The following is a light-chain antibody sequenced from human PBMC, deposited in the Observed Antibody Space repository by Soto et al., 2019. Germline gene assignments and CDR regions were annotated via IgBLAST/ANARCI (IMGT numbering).Light chain of an antibody. CDR3: QQYHDWPWT. CDR2: GAS. V-gene: IGKV3-15*01. Sequence: EIVMTQSPVTLSVSPGERATLSCRASRSVSSNLAWYQQRPGQAPRLLIFGASTRATGIPARVSGSGFGTEFTLTISSLQSEDFGVYYCQQYHDWPWTFGQGTRVEIK. J-gene: IGKJ1*01. CDR1: RSVSSN.